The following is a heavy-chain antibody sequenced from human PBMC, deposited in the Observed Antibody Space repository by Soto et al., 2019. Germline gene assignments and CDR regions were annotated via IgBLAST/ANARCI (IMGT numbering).Heavy chain of an antibody. CDR1: GGSFSGYY. D-gene: IGHD3-3*01. CDR3: ARMGRPGNYDFWSGYYTRGAFDI. Sequence: SETLSLTCAVYGGSFSGYYWSWIRQPPGKGLEWIGEINHSGSTNYNPSLKSRVTISVDTSKNQFSLKLSSVTAADTAVYYCARMGRPGNYDFWSGYYTRGAFDIWGQGTMVTVSS. J-gene: IGHJ3*02. CDR2: INHSGST. V-gene: IGHV4-34*01.